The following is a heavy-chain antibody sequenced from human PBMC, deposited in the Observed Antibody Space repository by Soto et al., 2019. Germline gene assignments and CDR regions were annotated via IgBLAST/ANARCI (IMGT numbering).Heavy chain of an antibody. J-gene: IGHJ4*02. CDR2: IWHDESNQ. V-gene: IGHV3-33*01. CDR1: GFPFNRYV. D-gene: IGHD4-17*01. CDR3: ARESVDYAHYY. Sequence: QVQLVESGGGVVQPGRSLRLSCVASGFPFNRYVMHWVRQAPGKGLEWVAGIWHDESNQNYADSVKGRFTISRDNSKNTLYLQMNSLRDEDTAMYYCARESVDYAHYYWGQGTLVTVSS.